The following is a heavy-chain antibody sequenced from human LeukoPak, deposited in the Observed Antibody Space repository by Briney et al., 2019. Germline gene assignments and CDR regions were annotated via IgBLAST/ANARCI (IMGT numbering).Heavy chain of an antibody. CDR3: ARGRMVVAVAGAGLVAFDI. J-gene: IGHJ3*02. D-gene: IGHD6-19*01. CDR2: IYHSGST. CDR1: GYSISSGYY. V-gene: IGHV4-38-2*02. Sequence: SETLSLTCTVSGYSISSGYYWGWIRQPPGKGLEWIGSIYHSGSTNYNPSLKSRVTMSVDTSKNQFSLKLSSVTAADTAVYYCARGRMVVAVAGAGLVAFDIWGQGTMVTVSS.